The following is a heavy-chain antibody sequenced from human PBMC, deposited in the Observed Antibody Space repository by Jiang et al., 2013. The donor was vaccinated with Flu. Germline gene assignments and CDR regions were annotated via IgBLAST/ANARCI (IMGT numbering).Heavy chain of an antibody. Sequence: VKKPGSSVKVSCKASGGTFSSYTISWVRQAPGQGLEWMGRIIPILGIANYAQKFQGRVTITADKSTSTAYMELSSLRSEDTAVYYCARVWPSGMNYYGMDVWGQGTTVTVSS. CDR2: IIPILGIA. J-gene: IGHJ6*01. CDR1: GGTFSSYT. D-gene: IGHD2-8*01. CDR3: ARVWPSGMNYYGMDV. V-gene: IGHV1-69*02.